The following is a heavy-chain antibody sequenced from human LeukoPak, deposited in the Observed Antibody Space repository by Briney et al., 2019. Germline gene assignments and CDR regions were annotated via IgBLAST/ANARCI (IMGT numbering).Heavy chain of an antibody. D-gene: IGHD2-2*01. V-gene: IGHV3-30*18. CDR1: GFSFNNYV. Sequence: GGSLRLSCAASGFSFNNYVMHWVRQGPGKGLQWLSFISYDAINKYYSDSVKGRFTISRDNSKNMVYLEINSLRAEDTAVYHCAKDLPAAYFDYWGQGTLVTVSS. CDR2: ISYDAINK. J-gene: IGHJ4*02. CDR3: AKDLPAAYFDY.